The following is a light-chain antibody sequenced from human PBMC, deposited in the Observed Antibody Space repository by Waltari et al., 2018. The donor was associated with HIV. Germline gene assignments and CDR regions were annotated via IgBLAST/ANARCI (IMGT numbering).Light chain of an antibody. CDR1: QSVSNY. Sequence: EIVLTQPPATLSFSPGERATPPCRASQSVSNYLAWYQQKPVQPPRLLIYDASNRATGIPARFSGSGSGTDFTLTISSLEPEDSAVYYCQQRSNWPPLTFGGGTKVEI. CDR2: DAS. CDR3: QQRSNWPPLT. J-gene: IGKJ4*01. V-gene: IGKV3-11*01.